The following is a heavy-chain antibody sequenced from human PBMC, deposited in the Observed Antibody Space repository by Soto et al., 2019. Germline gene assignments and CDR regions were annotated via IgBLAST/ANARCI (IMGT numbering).Heavy chain of an antibody. CDR1: GYTFTGYY. Sequence: ASVKVSCKASGYTFTGYYMHWVRQAPGQGLEWMGWINPNSGGTNYAQKFQGWVTMTRDTSISTAYMGLSRLRSDDTAVYYCARGYCTNGVCYPTGRNYFDYWGQGTLVTVSS. D-gene: IGHD2-8*01. CDR3: ARGYCTNGVCYPTGRNYFDY. CDR2: INPNSGGT. V-gene: IGHV1-2*04. J-gene: IGHJ4*02.